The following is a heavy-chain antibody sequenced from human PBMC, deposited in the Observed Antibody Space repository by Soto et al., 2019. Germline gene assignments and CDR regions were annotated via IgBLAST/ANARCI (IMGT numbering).Heavy chain of an antibody. CDR2: INPSGGST. CDR1: GYTFISYY. Sequence: GASVKVSCKASGYTFISYYMHWVRQAPGQGLEWMGIINPSGGSTNYAQKFQGRVTMTRDTSASTVYMELSSLRSEDTAVYYCARGGSLYWYFDLRGRGTLVTVSS. J-gene: IGHJ2*01. V-gene: IGHV1-46*01. D-gene: IGHD1-26*01. CDR3: ARGGSLYWYFDL.